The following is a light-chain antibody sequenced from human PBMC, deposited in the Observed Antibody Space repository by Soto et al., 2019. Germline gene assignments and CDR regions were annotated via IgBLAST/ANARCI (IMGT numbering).Light chain of an antibody. V-gene: IGKV3-20*01. J-gene: IGKJ5*01. CDR1: QSVSGR. CDR3: QQYGTSEII. CDR2: GAS. Sequence: EIVLTQSPGTLSLSPGERATLFCRVSQSVSGRLAWYQQRPGQAPRLLISGASSRATGVPDRYSASGSGTDFTLTISRLEPEDFAVFFCQQYGTSEIIFGQGTRLEIK.